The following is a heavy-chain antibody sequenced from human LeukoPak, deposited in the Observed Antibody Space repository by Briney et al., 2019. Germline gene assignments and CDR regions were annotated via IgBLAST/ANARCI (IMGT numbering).Heavy chain of an antibody. CDR2: IYHSGST. Sequence: PSETLSLTCAVSGGSISSSNWWSWVRQPPGKGLEWIGEIYHSGSTNYNPSLKSRVTISVDKSKNQFSLKLSSVTAADTAVYYCARLYYDFWSGPSDSWYFDLWGRGTLVTVSS. D-gene: IGHD3-3*01. V-gene: IGHV4-4*02. CDR3: ARLYYDFWSGPSDSWYFDL. J-gene: IGHJ2*01. CDR1: GGSISSSNW.